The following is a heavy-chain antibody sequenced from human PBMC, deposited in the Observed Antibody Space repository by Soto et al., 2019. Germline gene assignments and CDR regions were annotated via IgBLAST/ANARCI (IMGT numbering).Heavy chain of an antibody. CDR1: GFTFSSYD. CDR3: ARDRIVGATTRYYYYGMDV. D-gene: IGHD1-26*01. V-gene: IGHV3-13*01. J-gene: IGHJ6*02. CDR2: IGTAGDT. Sequence: GGSLRLSCAASGFTFSSYDMHWVRQATGKGLEWVSAIGTAGDTYYPGSVKGRFTISRENAKNSLYLQMNSLRAEDTAVYYCARDRIVGATTRYYYYGMDVWGQGTTVTVSS.